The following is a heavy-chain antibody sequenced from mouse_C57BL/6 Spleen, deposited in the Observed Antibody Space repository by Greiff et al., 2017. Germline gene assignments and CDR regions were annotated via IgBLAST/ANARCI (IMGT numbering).Heavy chain of an antibody. D-gene: IGHD2-4*01. CDR1: GYTFTSYW. J-gene: IGHJ2*01. CDR3: ARRNDYASYFDD. V-gene: IGHV1-55*01. Sequence: QVQLQQPGAELVKPGASVKMSCKASGYTFTSYWITWVKQRPGQGLEWIGDIYPGSGSTNYNEKFKSKATLTVDTSSSTAYMQLSSLTSEDSAVYYCARRNDYASYFDDWGQGTTLTVSS. CDR2: IYPGSGST.